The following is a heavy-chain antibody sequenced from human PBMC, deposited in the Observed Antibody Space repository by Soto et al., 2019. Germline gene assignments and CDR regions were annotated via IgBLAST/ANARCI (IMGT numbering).Heavy chain of an antibody. CDR3: ARHAGSGFYDS. V-gene: IGHV4-59*08. D-gene: IGHD3-22*01. J-gene: IGHJ5*01. CDR1: GGSMSSYY. CDR2: IYYSGSP. Sequence: SETLSLTCTVSGGSMSSYYWSWIRQPPGKGLECIGYIYYSGSPDYNPSLKSRVSISIDTSKNQFSLKLSSVTAADTAVYYCARHAGSGFYDSWGQGTQVTVSS.